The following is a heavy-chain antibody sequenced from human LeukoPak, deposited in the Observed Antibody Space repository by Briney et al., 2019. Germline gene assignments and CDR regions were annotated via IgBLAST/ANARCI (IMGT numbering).Heavy chain of an antibody. D-gene: IGHD3-22*01. CDR1: GGSFSGYY. CDR2: INHRGST. J-gene: IGHJ6*03. CDR3: ARMRRITMIVVVDYYYYYYMDV. Sequence: KPSETLSLTCAVYGGSFSGYYWSWIRQPPGKGLEWIGEINHRGSTNYNPSLKGRATISVDTSRNQFSLTLSSVPAAETAVYYCARMRRITMIVVVDYYYYYYMDVWGKGTTVTVSS. V-gene: IGHV4-34*01.